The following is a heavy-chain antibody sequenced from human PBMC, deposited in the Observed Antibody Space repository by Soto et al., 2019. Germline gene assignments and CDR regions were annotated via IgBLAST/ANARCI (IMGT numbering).Heavy chain of an antibody. CDR3: ARERYYYDSSGYAPYYFDY. D-gene: IGHD3-22*01. Sequence: GPSVKVPCKASGGTFSSYAISWVRQAPGQGLEFMGGITPICGTANYAQKFQGRVTITADKSTSTAYMELSSLRSEDTAVYYCARERYYYDSSGYAPYYFDYWGQGTLVTVSS. V-gene: IGHV1-69*06. CDR1: GGTFSSYA. CDR2: ITPICGTA. J-gene: IGHJ4*02.